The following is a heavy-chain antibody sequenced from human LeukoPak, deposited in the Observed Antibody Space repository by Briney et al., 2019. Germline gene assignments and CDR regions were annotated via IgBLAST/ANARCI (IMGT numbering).Heavy chain of an antibody. J-gene: IGHJ4*02. CDR3: ARVGWPGGRGYFDY. D-gene: IGHD3-16*01. CDR1: GYTFTSNY. Sequence: ASVKVSCKASGYTFTSNYIHWMRQAPGQGLEWLGVINPSAGSTVYAQKFQGRVTLTRDMSTGAVYMELSSLRSEDTAVYYCARVGWPGGRGYFDYWGQGTLVTVSS. CDR2: INPSAGST. V-gene: IGHV1-46*01.